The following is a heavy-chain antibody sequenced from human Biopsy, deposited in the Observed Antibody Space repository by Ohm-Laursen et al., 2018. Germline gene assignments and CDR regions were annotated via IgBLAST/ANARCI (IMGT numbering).Heavy chain of an antibody. CDR1: GYTFSLYH. J-gene: IGHJ4*02. D-gene: IGHD2-15*01. Sequence: GASVKVSCKVSGYTFSLYHIHWVRQAPGQGLEWMGWIDPDGGRTSFGQNFQGRVTMTSDTSTGTAYLELTRLRSDDTSVYYCARDPYCSGGNCYSPLDHWGQGTLVTVSA. CDR2: IDPDGGRT. V-gene: IGHV1-2*02. CDR3: ARDPYCSGGNCYSPLDH.